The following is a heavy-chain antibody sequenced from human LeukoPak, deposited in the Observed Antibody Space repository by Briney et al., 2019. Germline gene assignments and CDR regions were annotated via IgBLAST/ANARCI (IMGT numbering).Heavy chain of an antibody. CDR2: ISAYDGNT. Sequence: ASVTVSCKASGYTFTSYGFSWVRQAPGQGVDWMGLISAYDGNTNYAQKLQGRVTMTTDRSTSTDYMELRSLRSDDTAVYYCARVRGAIAVAGTGDYWGQGTLVMVSS. J-gene: IGHJ4*02. CDR1: GYTFTSYG. V-gene: IGHV1-18*01. CDR3: ARVRGAIAVAGTGDY. D-gene: IGHD6-19*01.